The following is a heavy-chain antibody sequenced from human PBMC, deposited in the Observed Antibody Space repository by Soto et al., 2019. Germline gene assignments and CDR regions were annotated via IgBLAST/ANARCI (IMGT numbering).Heavy chain of an antibody. CDR2: IYRTGST. CDR3: ASRDPGTSVDY. Sequence: SETLSLTCAVSGGSFTSNNWWTWVRQPPGQGLEWIGEIYRTGSTNYNPSLKSRVTISLDKSENQFSLKVTSLAAADTAVYYCASRDPGTSVDYWGQGTLVTVSS. CDR1: GGSFTSNNW. V-gene: IGHV4-4*02. D-gene: IGHD1-7*01. J-gene: IGHJ4*02.